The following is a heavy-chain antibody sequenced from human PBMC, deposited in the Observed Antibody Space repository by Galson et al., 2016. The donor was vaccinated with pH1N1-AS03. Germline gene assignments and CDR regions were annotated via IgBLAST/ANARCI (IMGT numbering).Heavy chain of an antibody. J-gene: IGHJ4*02. CDR1: GYTFTRYY. V-gene: IGHV1-2*02. CDR3: ARGGGSALDS. D-gene: IGHD1-26*01. Sequence: SVKVSCKASGYTFTRYYMHWVQQAPGQGLEWMGWINPSSGGPKFAKKFQGTVSMTTDTSTRTAYMELSRLRSDDTAVYYCARGGGSALDSWGQGTLVTVSS. CDR2: INPSSGGP.